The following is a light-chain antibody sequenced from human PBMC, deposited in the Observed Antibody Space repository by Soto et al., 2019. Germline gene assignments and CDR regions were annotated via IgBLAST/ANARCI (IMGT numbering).Light chain of an antibody. Sequence: QSVLTQPPSVSGAPGQRVTISCTGSSSNIGEGYDVHWYQQRPGTAPKLLIFGNINRPSGVPDRLSGCKSGTSASLAITGLQGEDEGDYYCQSYGSTLRARYVFGTGTKLTVL. J-gene: IGLJ1*01. CDR1: SSNIGEGYD. CDR2: GNI. CDR3: QSYGSTLRARYV. V-gene: IGLV1-40*01.